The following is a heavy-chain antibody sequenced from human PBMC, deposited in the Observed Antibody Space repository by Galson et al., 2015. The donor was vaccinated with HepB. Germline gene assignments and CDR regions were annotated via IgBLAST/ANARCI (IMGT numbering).Heavy chain of an antibody. CDR1: GGSISSYY. J-gene: IGHJ6*03. Sequence: ETLSLTCTVSGGSISSYYWSWVRQPPGKGLECIGYIYYSGSTNYNPSLKSRVTISVDTSKNQFSLKLSSVTAADTAVYYCARGSYDFWSGSTTDYYMDVWGTGTTVTV. CDR2: IYYSGST. CDR3: ARGSYDFWSGSTTDYYMDV. V-gene: IGHV4-59*01. D-gene: IGHD3-3*01.